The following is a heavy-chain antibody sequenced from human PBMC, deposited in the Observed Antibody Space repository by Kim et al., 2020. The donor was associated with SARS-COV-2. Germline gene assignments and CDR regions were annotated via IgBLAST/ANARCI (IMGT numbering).Heavy chain of an antibody. CDR1: GYTFTSYY. J-gene: IGHJ5*02. D-gene: IGHD6-13*01. CDR2: INPSGGST. CDR3: ARDRLAVAAAGRTNWFDP. V-gene: IGHV1-46*01. Sequence: ASVKVSCKASGYTFTSYYMHWVRQAPGQGLEWMGIINPSGGSTSYAQKFQGRVTMTRDTSMSTVYMELSSLRSEDTAVYYCARDRLAVAAAGRTNWFDPWGQGTLVTVSS.